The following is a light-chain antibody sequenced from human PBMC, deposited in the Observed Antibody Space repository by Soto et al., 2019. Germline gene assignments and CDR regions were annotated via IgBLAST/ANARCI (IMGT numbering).Light chain of an antibody. CDR1: SSDVGGYNY. CDR3: SSYTSSSPYV. V-gene: IGLV2-14*01. CDR2: EVS. J-gene: IGLJ1*01. Sequence: QSALTQPASVSGSPGQSITISCTGTSSDVGGYNYVSWYQQHPGKAPKLMIYEVSNRPSGVSNRFSGSKSGNTASLTISGLQAEDEADYSCSSYTSSSPYVFGTATKVTVL.